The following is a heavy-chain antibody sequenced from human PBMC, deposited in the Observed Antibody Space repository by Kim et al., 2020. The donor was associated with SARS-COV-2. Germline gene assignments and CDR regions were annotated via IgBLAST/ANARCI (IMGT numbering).Heavy chain of an antibody. V-gene: IGHV3-33*01. D-gene: IGHD6-19*01. Sequence: GGSLRLSCAASGFTFSSYGMHWVRQAPGKGLEWVAVIWYDGSNKYYADSVKGRFTISRDNSKNTLYLQMNSLRAEDTAVYYCARDTGYSSGWYSRYYYYMDLGGKGTTVRVSS. CDR2: IWYDGSNK. J-gene: IGHJ6*03. CDR1: GFTFSSYG. CDR3: ARDTGYSSGWYSRYYYYMDL.